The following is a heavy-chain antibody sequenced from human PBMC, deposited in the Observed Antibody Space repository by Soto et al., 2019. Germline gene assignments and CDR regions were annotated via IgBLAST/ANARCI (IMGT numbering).Heavy chain of an antibody. D-gene: IGHD6-6*01. V-gene: IGHV4-30-4*08. Sequence: QVQLQESGPGLVKPSQTLSLTCTVSGGSISSGGYYWSWIRQHPGKGLEWIGYIYYSGRTAYNPSLKSRIIISIDTSKNQFSLSLNSLNAADTAVYYCAGELSNSPEYFDFWGLGTLVTVSS. CDR2: IYYSGRT. CDR1: GGSISSGGYY. CDR3: AGELSNSPEYFDF. J-gene: IGHJ4*02.